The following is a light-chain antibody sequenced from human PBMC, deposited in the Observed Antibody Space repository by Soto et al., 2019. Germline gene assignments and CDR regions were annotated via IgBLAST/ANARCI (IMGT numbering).Light chain of an antibody. Sequence: QSALTQPPSASGSPGQSVTISCTGTSSDVGGHNYVSWYQQHPGKAPKLMIYEVIKRPSGVPDRFSGSKSGNTASLTVSGLQAEDEAEYFCSSYAGTNNYVVFGGGTKLTVL. CDR3: SSYAGTNNYVV. V-gene: IGLV2-8*01. J-gene: IGLJ2*01. CDR2: EVI. CDR1: SSDVGGHNY.